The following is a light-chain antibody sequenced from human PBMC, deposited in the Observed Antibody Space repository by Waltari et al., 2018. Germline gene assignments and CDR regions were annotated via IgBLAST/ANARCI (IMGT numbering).Light chain of an antibody. CDR2: YAS. J-gene: IGKJ5*01. V-gene: IGKV3-11*01. CDR3: QLRTGWPMT. CDR1: QRVSNS. Sequence: EVVLTQSPATLSLSPGERATLSCRASQRVSNSLAWYRQKPGQAPSLLLYYASTRAAGIPGRFSGSGSGTDFTLTISSLEPEDFAVYYCQLRTGWPMTFGQGTRLEIK.